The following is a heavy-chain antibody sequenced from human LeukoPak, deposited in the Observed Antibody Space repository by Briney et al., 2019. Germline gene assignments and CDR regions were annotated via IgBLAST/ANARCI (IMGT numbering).Heavy chain of an antibody. V-gene: IGHV3-11*01. D-gene: IGHD5-12*01. J-gene: IGHJ4*02. CDR1: GFTFSDYY. Sequence: GGSLRLSCAASGFTFSDYYMSWIRQAPGKGLEWVSYISSSGSTIYYADSVKGRFTISRDNAKNSLYLQMNSLRAEDTAVYYCASRSPYSGYDLFDYWGQGTLVTVSS. CDR3: ASRSPYSGYDLFDY. CDR2: ISSSGSTI.